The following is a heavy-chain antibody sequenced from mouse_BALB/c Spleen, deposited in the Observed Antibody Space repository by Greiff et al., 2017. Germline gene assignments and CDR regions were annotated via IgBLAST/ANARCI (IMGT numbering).Heavy chain of an antibody. CDR3: ARGGPYDYDGDYFDY. Sequence: EVNVVESGGGLVKPGGSLKLSCAASGFTFSDYYMYWVRQTPEKRLEWVATISDGGSYTYYPDSVKGRFTISRDNAKNNLYLQMSSLKSEDTAMYYCARGGPYDYDGDYFDYWGQGTTLTVSS. CDR1: GFTFSDYY. CDR2: ISDGGSYT. V-gene: IGHV5-4*02. D-gene: IGHD2-4*01. J-gene: IGHJ2*01.